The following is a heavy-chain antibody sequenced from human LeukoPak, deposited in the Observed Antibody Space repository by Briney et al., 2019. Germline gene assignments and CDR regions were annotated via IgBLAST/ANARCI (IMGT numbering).Heavy chain of an antibody. J-gene: IGHJ6*02. CDR2: IRSKANSYAT. V-gene: IGHV3-73*01. CDR3: TRPAEAYYYGMDV. Sequence: GGSLRLSCAASGFTFSGSAMHWVRQASGKGLEWVCRIRSKANSYATAYAASVKGRFTISRDDSKNTAYLQMNSLKTEDTAVYYCTRPAEAYYYGMDVWGQGTTVTVSS. CDR1: GFTFSGSA.